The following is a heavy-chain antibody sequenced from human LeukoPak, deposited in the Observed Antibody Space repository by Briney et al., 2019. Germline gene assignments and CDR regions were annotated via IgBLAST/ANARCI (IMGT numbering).Heavy chain of an antibody. Sequence: SETLSLTCTVSGGSIGSYYWSWIRQPAGKGLEWIGRIYTSGSTNYNPSLKSRVTMSVDTSKNQFSLKLSSVTAADTAVYYCARDLGAAAGTVVFDYWGQGTLVTVSS. D-gene: IGHD6-13*01. V-gene: IGHV4-4*07. CDR1: GGSIGSYY. CDR2: IYTSGST. CDR3: ARDLGAAAGTVVFDY. J-gene: IGHJ4*02.